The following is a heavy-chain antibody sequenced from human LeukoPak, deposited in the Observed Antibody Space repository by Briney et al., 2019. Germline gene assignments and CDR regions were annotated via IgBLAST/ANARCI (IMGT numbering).Heavy chain of an antibody. CDR3: LGGYYYSYMDV. CDR2: IDSDGSST. CDR1: EFSVGSNY. D-gene: IGHD3-16*01. V-gene: IGHV3-74*01. Sequence: GGSLRLSCAASEFSVGSNYMTWVRQAPGKGLVWVSRIDSDGSSTNYADSVKGRFTISRDNAKNTLYLQMNSLRAEDTAVYYCLGGYYYSYMDVWGKGTTVTISS. J-gene: IGHJ6*03.